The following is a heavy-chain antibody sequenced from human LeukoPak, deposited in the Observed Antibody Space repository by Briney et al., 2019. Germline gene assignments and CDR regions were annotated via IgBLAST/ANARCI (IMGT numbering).Heavy chain of an antibody. CDR1: GGSFSGYH. Sequence: SETLSLTCAVYGGSFSGYHWSWIRQPPGKGLEWIGEINHSGSTNYNPSLKSRVTISVDTSKNQFSLKLSSVTAADTAVYYCARVAFSGAVDYWGQGTLVTVSS. D-gene: IGHD1-14*01. J-gene: IGHJ4*02. V-gene: IGHV4-34*01. CDR3: ARVAFSGAVDY. CDR2: INHSGST.